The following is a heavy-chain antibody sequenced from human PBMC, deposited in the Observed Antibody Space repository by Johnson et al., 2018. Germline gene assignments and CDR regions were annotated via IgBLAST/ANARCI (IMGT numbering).Heavy chain of an antibody. Sequence: VQLVESGGGVVQPGRPLRLSCAASGFTFSSYGMHWVRQAPGKGLEWVAVISYDGSNKYYADSVKGRFTISRDNSKNTLYLQMNSRRAEETAGYYCAKVSRPFYDSSGQDYYYYMDVWGKGTTVTVSS. CDR3: AKVSRPFYDSSGQDYYYYMDV. CDR2: ISYDGSNK. D-gene: IGHD3-22*01. J-gene: IGHJ6*03. CDR1: GFTFSSYG. V-gene: IGHV3-30*18.